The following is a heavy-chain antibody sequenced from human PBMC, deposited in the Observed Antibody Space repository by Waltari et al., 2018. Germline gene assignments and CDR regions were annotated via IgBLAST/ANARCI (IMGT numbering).Heavy chain of an antibody. V-gene: IGHV1-2*02. D-gene: IGHD6-19*01. CDR3: ARDPKPGIAVAGTGWFDP. Sequence: QVQLVQSGAEVKQPGASVQVSCKASGYTFTGDYMHWVRQAPGQGLEWMGWINPNSGGTNYAQKFQGRVTKTRDTSISTAYMELSRLRSDDTAVYYCARDPKPGIAVAGTGWFDPWGQGTLVTVSS. J-gene: IGHJ5*02. CDR1: GYTFTGDY. CDR2: INPNSGGT.